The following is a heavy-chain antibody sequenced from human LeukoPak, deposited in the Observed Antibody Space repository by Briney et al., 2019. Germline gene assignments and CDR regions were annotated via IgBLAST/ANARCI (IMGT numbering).Heavy chain of an antibody. V-gene: IGHV1-18*01. CDR1: GYSFSSYG. J-gene: IGHJ4*02. CDR3: ARDLSLYSSGWTGFFDY. D-gene: IGHD6-25*01. Sequence: ASPKVSCKASGYSFSSYGISWVRQAPGQGLEWMGWINVHNGNTKYTQKFQGRVTMTTDTSTSTAYMELRGLRSDDTAVYYCARDLSLYSSGWTGFFDYWGQGTLVTVSS. CDR2: INVHNGNT.